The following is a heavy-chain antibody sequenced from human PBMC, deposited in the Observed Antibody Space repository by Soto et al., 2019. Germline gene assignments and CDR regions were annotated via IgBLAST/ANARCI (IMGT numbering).Heavy chain of an antibody. D-gene: IGHD1-26*01. V-gene: IGHV3-74*01. Sequence: EVQLVESGGGLLNPGGSLRLSCAASGFTFSTYWMHWVRQVPGKGLVWVSRINTDGTTTTYADSVKGRFTISRDNAKNTVYLQMNSLTAEDTDVYYCTRVKSGSYDWFDTWGQGTLVTVSS. CDR1: GFTFSTYW. CDR3: TRVKSGSYDWFDT. CDR2: INTDGTTT. J-gene: IGHJ5*02.